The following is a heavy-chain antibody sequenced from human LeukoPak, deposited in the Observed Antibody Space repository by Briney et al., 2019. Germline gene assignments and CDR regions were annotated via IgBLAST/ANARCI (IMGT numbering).Heavy chain of an antibody. D-gene: IGHD3-10*01. CDR2: INPNSGGT. Sequence: ASVKVSCKASGYTFTGYYMHWLRHAPGQGLEWMGWINPNSGGTNYAQKFQGRVTMTRDTSISTAYMELSRLRSDDTAVYYCARGSGGSKRSYYMDVWGKGTTVTVSS. J-gene: IGHJ6*03. CDR3: ARGSGGSKRSYYMDV. CDR1: GYTFTGYY. V-gene: IGHV1-2*02.